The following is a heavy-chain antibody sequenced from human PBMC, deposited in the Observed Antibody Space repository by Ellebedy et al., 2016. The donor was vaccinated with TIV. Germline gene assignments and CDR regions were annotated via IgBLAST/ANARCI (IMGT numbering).Heavy chain of an antibody. CDR3: ASLYPNGGGNFPAWFDP. V-gene: IGHV4-59*12. Sequence: MPSETLSLTCTVSGGSISSYYWSWIRQHPGKGLEWIGYIYYSGSTNYNPSLKSRVTISVDTSKNQFSLKLSSVTAADTAVYYCASLYPNGGGNFPAWFDPWGQGTLVTVSS. CDR1: GGSISSYY. D-gene: IGHD1-7*01. CDR2: IYYSGST. J-gene: IGHJ5*02.